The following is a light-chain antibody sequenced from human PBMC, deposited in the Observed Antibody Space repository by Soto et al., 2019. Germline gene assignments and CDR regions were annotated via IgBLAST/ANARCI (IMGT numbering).Light chain of an antibody. J-gene: IGLJ1*01. Sequence: HSALTQPPSASGSPGQSVTISCTGTSSDVGGYNYVSWYQQHPGKAPKLMIYEVSKRPSGVPDRFSGSKSGNTASLTVSGLQAEDEADYYCSSYAGSNNFVFGTG. CDR2: EVS. V-gene: IGLV2-8*01. CDR1: SSDVGGYNY. CDR3: SSYAGSNNFV.